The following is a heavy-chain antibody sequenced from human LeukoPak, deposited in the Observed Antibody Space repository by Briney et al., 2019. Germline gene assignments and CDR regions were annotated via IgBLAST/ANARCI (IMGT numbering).Heavy chain of an antibody. CDR3: TRGGPGRESSSLNCFDP. D-gene: IGHD5-18*01. V-gene: IGHV1-8*02. CDR2: MNPNSGNT. CDR1: GYTFSNYD. J-gene: IGHJ5*02. Sequence: ASVTVSCKASGYTFSNYDINWVRQATGQGLEWMGWMNPNSGNTGYAQKFQGRVTMTRNTSINTANMELSSLRSEDTAVYYCTRGGPGRESSSLNCFDPWGKETLVTVSS.